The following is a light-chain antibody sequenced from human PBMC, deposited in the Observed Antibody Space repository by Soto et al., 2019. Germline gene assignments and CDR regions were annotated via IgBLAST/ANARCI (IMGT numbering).Light chain of an antibody. Sequence: EIVMTQSPATLSVPPGERATLSCRASQSISGELAWYQQRPGQPPRLLIYGVSTRATGVPDRFSGSGSGSDFTLTISGLQSEDFSVYYCQQGHDLPLTFGQGTRLDI. CDR3: QQGHDLPLT. J-gene: IGKJ2*01. CDR2: GVS. CDR1: QSISGE. V-gene: IGKV3-15*01.